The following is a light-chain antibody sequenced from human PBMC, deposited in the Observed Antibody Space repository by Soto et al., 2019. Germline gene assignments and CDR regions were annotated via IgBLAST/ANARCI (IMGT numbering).Light chain of an antibody. CDR2: GAS. CDR3: QQYNNWPIT. Sequence: EIVLTQSPVTLSVSPGERATLSCRASQNVLSNLAWYQQKRGQAPRLLIYGASTRATGLPARFSGSGSGTQFTLTISSRQSEDFAVYYCQQYNNWPITFGQGTRLEIK. V-gene: IGKV3-15*01. J-gene: IGKJ5*01. CDR1: QNVLSN.